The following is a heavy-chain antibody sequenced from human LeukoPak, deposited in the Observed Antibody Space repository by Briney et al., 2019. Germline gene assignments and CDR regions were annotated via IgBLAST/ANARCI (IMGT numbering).Heavy chain of an antibody. CDR2: IYYSGST. V-gene: IGHV4-59*01. CDR1: GGSISSYY. Sequence: SETLSLTCAVSGGSISSYYWSWIRQPPGKGLEWIGYIYYSGSTNYNPSLKSRVTISVDTSKNQFSLELSSVTAADTAVYYCARQRRALRYFDWSQYYFDYWGQGTLVTVSS. CDR3: ARQRRALRYFDWSQYYFDY. J-gene: IGHJ4*02. D-gene: IGHD3-9*01.